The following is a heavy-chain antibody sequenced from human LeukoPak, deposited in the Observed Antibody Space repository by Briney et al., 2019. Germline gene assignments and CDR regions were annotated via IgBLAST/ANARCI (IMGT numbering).Heavy chain of an antibody. Sequence: GGSLRLSCAASGFTFSSYAMHWDRQAPGKGLEWVAVISYDGSNKYYADSVKGRFTISRDNSKNTLYLQMNSLRAEDTAVYYCARGGSSGCFDYWGQGTLVTVSS. CDR2: ISYDGSNK. J-gene: IGHJ4*02. CDR3: ARGGSSGCFDY. D-gene: IGHD6-19*01. V-gene: IGHV3-30*04. CDR1: GFTFSSYA.